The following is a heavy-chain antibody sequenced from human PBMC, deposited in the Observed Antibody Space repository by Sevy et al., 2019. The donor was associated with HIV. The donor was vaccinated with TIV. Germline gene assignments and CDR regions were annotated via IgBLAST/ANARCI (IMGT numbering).Heavy chain of an antibody. CDR2: IWYDGSNK. J-gene: IGHJ6*02. D-gene: IGHD2-2*01. CDR3: ARDRMCSSTSCYPQRDYYYGMDV. CDR1: GFTFSTYT. Sequence: GGSLRLSCAASGFTFSTYTMNWVRQAPGKGLEWVAVIWYDGSNKYYADSVKGRFTISRDNSKNTLYLQMNSLRAEDTAVYYCARDRMCSSTSCYPQRDYYYGMDVWGQGTTVTVSS. V-gene: IGHV3-33*08.